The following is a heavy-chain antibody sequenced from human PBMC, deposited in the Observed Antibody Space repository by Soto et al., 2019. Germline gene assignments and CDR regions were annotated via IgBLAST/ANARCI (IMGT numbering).Heavy chain of an antibody. Sequence: QVQLQESGPGLVKPSETLSLTCTVSGGSISSYYWSWIRQPPGKGLEWIGYIYYSGSTNYNPSLKSRVTISVDTSKNQFSLKLSSVTAADTAVYYCARAPRYSSSWHYYYGMDVWGQGTTVTVSS. CDR1: GGSISSYY. V-gene: IGHV4-59*01. CDR3: ARAPRYSSSWHYYYGMDV. CDR2: IYYSGST. D-gene: IGHD6-13*01. J-gene: IGHJ6*02.